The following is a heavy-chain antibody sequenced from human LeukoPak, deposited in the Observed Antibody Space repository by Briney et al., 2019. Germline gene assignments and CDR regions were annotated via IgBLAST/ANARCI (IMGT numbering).Heavy chain of an antibody. CDR2: IIPIFGTA. J-gene: IGHJ3*02. CDR1: GYTFTGYY. V-gene: IGHV1-69*05. CDR3: ATLLRGGQWLVGSAFDI. Sequence: GASVKVSCKASGYTFTGYYMHWVRQAPGQGLEWMGGIIPIFGTANYAQKFQGRVTITTDESTSTAYMELSSLRSEDTAVYYCATLLRGGQWLVGSAFDIWGQGTMVTVSS. D-gene: IGHD6-19*01.